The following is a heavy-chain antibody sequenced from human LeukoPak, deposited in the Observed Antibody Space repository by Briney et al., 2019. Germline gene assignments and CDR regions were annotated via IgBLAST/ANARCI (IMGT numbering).Heavy chain of an antibody. V-gene: IGHV3-23*01. D-gene: IGHD3-22*01. CDR1: GFTFSTYA. J-gene: IGHJ4*02. Sequence: PGGSLRLSCAASGFTFSTYAMSWVRRAPGKGLEWVSGFSGSGGRTYYADSVKGRFTVSRDKSKNTLYLQMGSLRAEDTAVYYCAKSDYDSSGFDLYYFDYWGQGTLVTVSS. CDR3: AKSDYDSSGFDLYYFDY. CDR2: FSGSGGRT.